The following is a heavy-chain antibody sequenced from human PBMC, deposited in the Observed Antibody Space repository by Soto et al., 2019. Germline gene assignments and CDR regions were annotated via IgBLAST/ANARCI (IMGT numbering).Heavy chain of an antibody. J-gene: IGHJ4*02. CDR1: GGSISSSSYC. CDR2: IYYSGST. Sequence: SETLSLTCTVSGGSISSSSYCWGWIRQPPGKGLEWIGSIYYSGSTYYNPSLKSRVTISVDTSKNQFSLKLSSVTAADTAVYYCARAIAVAGTNYFDYWGQGTLVTVSS. D-gene: IGHD6-19*01. CDR3: ARAIAVAGTNYFDY. V-gene: IGHV4-39*01.